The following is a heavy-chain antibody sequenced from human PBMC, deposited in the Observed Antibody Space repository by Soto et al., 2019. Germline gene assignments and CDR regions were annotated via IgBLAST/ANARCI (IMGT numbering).Heavy chain of an antibody. J-gene: IGHJ6*04. CDR1: GYTFSRYG. CDR3: AKNGQPPYYYYGLDV. CDR2: ISGYNGDT. D-gene: IGHD2-8*01. V-gene: IGHV1-18*01. Sequence: QGQLVQSGGEVKKSGASVKVSCKASGYTFSRYGISWVRQAPGQGLEWMGWISGYNGDTNYAQKFQGRVTMTIATSTTTAYMELRSLTSDDTAVYYCAKNGQPPYYYYGLDVWGKGTTVTVSS.